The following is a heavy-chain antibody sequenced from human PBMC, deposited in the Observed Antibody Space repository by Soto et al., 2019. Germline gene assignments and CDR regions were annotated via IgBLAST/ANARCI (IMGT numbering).Heavy chain of an antibody. Sequence: ASVKVSCKASGYTFTSYAMHWVRQAPGQRLEWMGWINAGNGNTKYSQKFQGRVTITRDTSASTAYMELSSLRSEDTAVYYCARIVVVPAATYFDYWGQGTLVTVSS. CDR3: ARIVVVPAATYFDY. CDR1: GYTFTSYA. CDR2: INAGNGNT. J-gene: IGHJ4*02. D-gene: IGHD2-2*01. V-gene: IGHV1-3*01.